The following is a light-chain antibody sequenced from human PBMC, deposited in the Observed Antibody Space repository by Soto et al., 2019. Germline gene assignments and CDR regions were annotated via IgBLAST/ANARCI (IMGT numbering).Light chain of an antibody. V-gene: IGKV1-27*01. CDR3: QELNCVST. Sequence: DVQLTQSQSSLSASVGDRVTITCRASQGINNYLAWYQQKPGKVPNLLIYATSTLQSDVPSRFSGSGSGTDFTLTISSLQPEDVATYYCQELNCVSTFGGGTKVEI. J-gene: IGKJ4*01. CDR2: ATS. CDR1: QGINNY.